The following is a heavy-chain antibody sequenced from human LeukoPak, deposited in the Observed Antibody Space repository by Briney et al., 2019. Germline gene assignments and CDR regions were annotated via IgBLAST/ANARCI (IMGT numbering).Heavy chain of an antibody. CDR3: ARASSTSAFSGMDV. D-gene: IGHD2-2*01. Sequence: GGSLRLSCAASGFTVSSNYMSWVRQAPGKGLKWVSVIYSGGSTYYADSVKGRFTISRDNSKNTLYLQMNSLRAEDTAVYYCARASSTSAFSGMDVWGKGTTVTVSS. CDR2: IYSGGST. CDR1: GFTVSSNY. V-gene: IGHV3-53*01. J-gene: IGHJ6*04.